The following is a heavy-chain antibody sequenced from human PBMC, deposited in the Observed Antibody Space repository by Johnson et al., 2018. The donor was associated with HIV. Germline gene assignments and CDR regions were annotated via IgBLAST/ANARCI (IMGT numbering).Heavy chain of an antibody. D-gene: IGHD2-15*01. CDR2: IYSGGRTI. CDR3: ARSKDCSGGSCPDAFDI. J-gene: IGHJ3*02. CDR1: GFTFSDYY. Sequence: VQLVESGGGVVQPGGSLRLSCAASGFTFSDYYMSWIRQAPGKGLEWVSVIYSGGRTIYSADAVQGRLTISRDNAKNSLYVQMNSLRVEDKDVYYCARSKDCSGGSCPDAFDIWGQGTMVIVSS. V-gene: IGHV3-11*04.